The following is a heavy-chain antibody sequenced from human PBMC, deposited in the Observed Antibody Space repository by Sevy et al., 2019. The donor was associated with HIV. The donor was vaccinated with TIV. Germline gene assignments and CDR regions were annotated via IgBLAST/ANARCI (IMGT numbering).Heavy chain of an antibody. J-gene: IGHJ4*02. D-gene: IGHD3-9*01. Sequence: ASVKVSCKASGYTFTSYGISWVRQAPGQGLEWMGWISAYNGNTNYAQKLQGRVTMTTDTSTGTAYMELRSLRSDDTAVYYCARAPSYDILTGYNDYWGQGTLVTVSS. V-gene: IGHV1-18*01. CDR1: GYTFTSYG. CDR3: ARAPSYDILTGYNDY. CDR2: ISAYNGNT.